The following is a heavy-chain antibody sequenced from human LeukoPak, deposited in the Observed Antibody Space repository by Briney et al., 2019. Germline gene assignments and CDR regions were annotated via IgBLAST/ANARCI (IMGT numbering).Heavy chain of an antibody. Sequence: PGGSLRLSCVTSGFTFSSYGMHWVRQVPGKGLEWVAVISYDAKSNYHVDSVKGRFTISRDNSKNTLYLQMNSLRAEDTAVYYCARVLWFGTYYYYYMDVWGKGTTVTVSS. J-gene: IGHJ6*03. D-gene: IGHD3-10*01. CDR1: GFTFSSYG. V-gene: IGHV3-30*03. CDR3: ARVLWFGTYYYYYMDV. CDR2: ISYDAKSN.